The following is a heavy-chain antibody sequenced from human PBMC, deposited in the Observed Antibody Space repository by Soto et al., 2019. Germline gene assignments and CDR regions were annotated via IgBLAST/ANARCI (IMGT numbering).Heavy chain of an antibody. D-gene: IGHD2-2*01. CDR1: GFTFSSNY. CDR3: ASRGAVVPGASFDY. CDR2: INSDGSST. J-gene: IGHJ4*02. Sequence: EVQLVESGGDLVQPGGSLRLSCAASGFTFSSNYMHWVRQAPGKGLVWVSFINSDGSSTSYADSVKGRFTISRDNAKNXXXLQXTXLRAEDTAVYYCASRGAVVPGASFDYWGQGTLVTVSS. V-gene: IGHV3-74*01.